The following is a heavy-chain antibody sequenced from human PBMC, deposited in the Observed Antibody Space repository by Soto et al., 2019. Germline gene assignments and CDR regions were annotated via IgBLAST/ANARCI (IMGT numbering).Heavy chain of an antibody. CDR1: GGSISSSSYY. CDR2: IYYSGST. V-gene: IGHV4-39*01. J-gene: IGHJ6*03. CDR3: TGLKYVSDYYSYMDV. D-gene: IGHD3-16*01. Sequence: QMQLQESGPRLVKPSETLSLTCTVSGGSISSSSYYWGWLRQPPGKGLHWIGSIYYSGSTYYNPYRKSRVPISVATSKNPLSLKLSSVTAADTAVYYCTGLKYVSDYYSYMDVWGKGTTVTVSS.